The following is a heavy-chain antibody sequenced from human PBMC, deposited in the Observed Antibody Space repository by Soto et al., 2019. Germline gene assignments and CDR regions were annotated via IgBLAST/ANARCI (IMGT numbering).Heavy chain of an antibody. CDR3: AKGSGNIRPYGMDV. Sequence: GGSMRLSCAAAGFTFSNHAMSWVRQAPGKGLEWVSTISGSGGTIYYADSVEGRFTISRDNSKNALWLQMNSLRAEDTALYYCAKGSGNIRPYGMDVWGQGTTVTVSS. J-gene: IGHJ6*02. CDR1: GFTFSNHA. V-gene: IGHV3-23*01. CDR2: ISGSGGTI.